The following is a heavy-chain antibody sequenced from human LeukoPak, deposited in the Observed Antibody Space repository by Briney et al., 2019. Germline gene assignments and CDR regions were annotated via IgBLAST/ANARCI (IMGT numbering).Heavy chain of an antibody. CDR2: IKQDGSEK. J-gene: IGHJ6*03. V-gene: IGHV3-7*01. Sequence: GGSLRLSCAASGFTFSSYWMSWVRQAPGKGLEWVANIKQDGSEKYYVDSVKGRFTISRDNAKNSLYLQMNILRAEDTAVYYCARGSSYYDFWSGYYLPGYYYYMDVWGKGTTVTVSS. D-gene: IGHD3-3*01. CDR3: ARGSSYYDFWSGYYLPGYYYYMDV. CDR1: GFTFSSYW.